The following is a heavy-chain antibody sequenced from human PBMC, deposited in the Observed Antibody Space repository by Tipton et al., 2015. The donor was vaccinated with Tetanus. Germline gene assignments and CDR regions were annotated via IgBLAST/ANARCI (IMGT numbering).Heavy chain of an antibody. D-gene: IGHD7-27*01. V-gene: IGHV4-39*02. CDR2: IYYGGST. CDR3: AGLSRTKPGTLSGDLGTFDL. CDR1: GASVGSSDYF. Sequence: TLSLTCSVSGASVGSSDYFWAWIRQPPGNKLDWIGNIYYGGSTYYNPSLKTRVTISVDTAKNHFSLKLGSVTAADTALYFCAGLSRTKPGTLSGDLGTFDLWGQGTLVSVSS. J-gene: IGHJ4*02.